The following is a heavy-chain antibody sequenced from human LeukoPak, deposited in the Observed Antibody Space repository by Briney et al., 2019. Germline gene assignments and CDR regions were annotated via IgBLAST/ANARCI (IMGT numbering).Heavy chain of an antibody. CDR3: ARDRWEDYDILTGYPDSASDY. Sequence: GASVKVSCKASGYTFTSYGISWVRQAPGQGLEWMGWISAYNGNTNYAQKLQGRVTMTTDTSMSTAYMELRSLRSDDTAVYYCARDRWEDYDILTGYPDSASDYWGQGTLVTVSS. CDR2: ISAYNGNT. D-gene: IGHD3-9*01. V-gene: IGHV1-18*01. CDR1: GYTFTSYG. J-gene: IGHJ4*02.